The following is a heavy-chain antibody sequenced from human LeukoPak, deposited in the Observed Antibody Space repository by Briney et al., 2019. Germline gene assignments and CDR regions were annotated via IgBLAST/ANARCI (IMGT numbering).Heavy chain of an antibody. CDR1: GFTLSNYW. V-gene: IGHV3-7*01. Sequence: GGSLRLSCEASGFTLSNYWMTWVRQAPGKELEWVATIKQGGGDKFYVDSVKGRFTISGDNAKNSLFLEMNSLRVEDTAVYYCARDPFDLWGQGTRVTVSS. CDR2: IKQGGGDK. J-gene: IGHJ5*02. CDR3: ARDPFDL.